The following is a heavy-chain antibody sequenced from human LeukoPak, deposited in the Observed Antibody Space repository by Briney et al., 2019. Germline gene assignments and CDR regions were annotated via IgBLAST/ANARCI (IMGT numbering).Heavy chain of an antibody. D-gene: IGHD2-21*02. J-gene: IGHJ4*02. CDR3: ARGGFYCGGDCYVDY. V-gene: IGHV4-34*01. CDR1: GGSFSPYY. CDR2: INHSGST. Sequence: SETMSLTCAVYGGSFSPYYWSWIRQPPGKGLEWIGEINHSGSTNYNPSLKSRVTISVDTSKNQFSLRLSSVTAADTAVYYCARGGFYCGGDCYVDYWGQGTLVTVSS.